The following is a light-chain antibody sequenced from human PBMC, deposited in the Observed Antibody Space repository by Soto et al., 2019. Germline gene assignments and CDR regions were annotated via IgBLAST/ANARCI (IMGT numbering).Light chain of an antibody. CDR1: QTLTGW. Sequence: DLHMTQSPSTLSASVGDSVSITCRASQTLTGWLAWYQQKPGKAPKLLISKASNLESGVPSRFSGSGSGTDFTLTISSLQPDDFATYFCQQYPPYPLPFGGGTKVEI. CDR2: KAS. V-gene: IGKV1-5*03. CDR3: QQYPPYPLP. J-gene: IGKJ4*01.